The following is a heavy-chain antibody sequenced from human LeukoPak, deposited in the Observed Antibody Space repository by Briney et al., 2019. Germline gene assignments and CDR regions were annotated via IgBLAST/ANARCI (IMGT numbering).Heavy chain of an antibody. CDR2: ISGSGFTT. Sequence: GGSLRLSCAASGFTFSSYTMSWVRQAPGKRLEWVSAISGSGFTTHHADSVKGRFTISRDNSKNTLYLQMNSLRAEDTAVYCCAKGTPYGSSWYRVHFDFWGQGTLVTVSS. V-gene: IGHV3-23*01. CDR3: AKGTPYGSSWYRVHFDF. CDR1: GFTFSSYT. J-gene: IGHJ4*02. D-gene: IGHD6-13*01.